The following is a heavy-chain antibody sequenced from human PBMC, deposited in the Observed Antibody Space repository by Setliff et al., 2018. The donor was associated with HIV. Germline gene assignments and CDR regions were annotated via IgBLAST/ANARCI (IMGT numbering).Heavy chain of an antibody. V-gene: IGHV3-48*04. Sequence: GGSLRLSCAASGIIFSNYGMHWVRQAPGKGLEWVSYISSSSSTIYYADYVKGRFTISRDNAKNSLYLQMNSLRAEDTAVYYCARDHRPYFYDKAWFDPWGQGTLVTVSS. CDR3: ARDHRPYFYDKAWFDP. J-gene: IGHJ5*02. D-gene: IGHD3-22*01. CDR1: GIIFSNYG. CDR2: ISSSSSTI.